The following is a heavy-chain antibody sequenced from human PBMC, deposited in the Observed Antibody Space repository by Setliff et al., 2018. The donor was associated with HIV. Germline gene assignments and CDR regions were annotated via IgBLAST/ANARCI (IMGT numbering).Heavy chain of an antibody. CDR2: MYYSGNT. CDR3: VVYFIGNGGRGL. V-gene: IGHV4-59*01. CDR1: GVSISNYY. Sequence: PSETLSLTCTVSGVSISNYYWSWIRQPPGKGLEWIGYMYYSGNTNYNPSLKRRATISLDTSTSQFSLRLNSVTAADTAHYFCVVYFIGNGGRGLWGQGTQVTVSS. J-gene: IGHJ4*02. D-gene: IGHD2-15*01.